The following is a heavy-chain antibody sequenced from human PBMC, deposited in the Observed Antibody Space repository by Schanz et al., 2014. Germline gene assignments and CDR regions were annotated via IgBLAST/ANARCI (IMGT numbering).Heavy chain of an antibody. CDR1: GGSISSGAYS. CDR3: ARDRGMTTSDYYYGMDV. D-gene: IGHD4-17*01. J-gene: IGHJ6*02. V-gene: IGHV4-30-4*07. CDR2: IYSSGST. Sequence: QVQLQESGPRLVKPSQTLSLTCTVSGGSISSGAYSWSWIRQPPGKRPEWIGYIYSSGSTYYNPRPKSGVAMSIDTSKNQFSLKLSSVTAADTAVYYCARDRGMTTSDYYYGMDVWGQGTTVTVSS.